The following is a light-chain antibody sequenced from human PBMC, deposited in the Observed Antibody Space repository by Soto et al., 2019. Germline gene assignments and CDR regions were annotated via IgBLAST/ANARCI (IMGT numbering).Light chain of an antibody. CDR2: DVS. Sequence: QSALTQPASVSGSPGQSITISCTGTSSDVGGYNYVSWYQQHPGKAPKLMISDVSNRPSGVSIRFSGSKSGNTASLTISGLQAEDEADYYCNSYSSSTTLYLFGTGNKVTVL. CDR3: NSYSSSTTLYL. V-gene: IGLV2-14*01. CDR1: SSDVGGYNY. J-gene: IGLJ1*01.